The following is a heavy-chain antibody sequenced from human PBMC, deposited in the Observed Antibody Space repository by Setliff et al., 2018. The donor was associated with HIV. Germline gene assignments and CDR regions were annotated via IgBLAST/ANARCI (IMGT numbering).Heavy chain of an antibody. J-gene: IGHJ4*02. CDR1: GFTFNKAW. D-gene: IGHD5-18*01. CDR3: AKDRVSGNLWLREPIDY. CDR2: ISSSSNYI. V-gene: IGHV3-21*01. Sequence: PGGSLRLSCAASGFTFNKAWMSWVRQASGKGLEWVSSISSSSNYIYYADSVKGRFTISRDNSKYTLYLQMNSLRPEDTAVYYCAKDRVSGNLWLREPIDYWGQGTLVTVSS.